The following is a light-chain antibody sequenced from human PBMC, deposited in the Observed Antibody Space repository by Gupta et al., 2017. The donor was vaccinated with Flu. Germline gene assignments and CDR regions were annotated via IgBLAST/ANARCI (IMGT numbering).Light chain of an antibody. CDR1: QSLLYSNGYNY. CDR3: RQALRTPFT. J-gene: IGKJ3*01. V-gene: IGKV2-28*01. CDR2: LGS. Sequence: DIVMTQSPLSLPVTPGEPAPISCRSSQSLLYSNGYNYLDWYLQKPGQSPQLLIYLGSNRASGVPDRFSGSGSGTDFTLKISRVEAEDVGLYYCRQALRTPFTFGPGTKVDIK.